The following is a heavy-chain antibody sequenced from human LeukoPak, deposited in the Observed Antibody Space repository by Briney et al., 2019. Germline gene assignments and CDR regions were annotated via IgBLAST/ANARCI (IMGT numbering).Heavy chain of an antibody. Sequence: GGSLRLSSAASGFTFDDYGMHWVRQAPGKGLDWAAFIHHDGSNKYYADSVRGRFTISRDNSKNTLYLQMNSLRAEDTAVYFCAKGDKMLTWRRTYNRFDPWGQGTLVTVSS. CDR1: GFTFDDYG. V-gene: IGHV3-30*02. D-gene: IGHD3-16*01. CDR3: AKGDKMLTWRRTYNRFDP. CDR2: IHHDGSNK. J-gene: IGHJ5*02.